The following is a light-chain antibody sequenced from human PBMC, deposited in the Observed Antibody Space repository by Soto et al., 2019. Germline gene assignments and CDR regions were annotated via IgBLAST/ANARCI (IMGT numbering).Light chain of an antibody. V-gene: IGLV1-51*01. J-gene: IGLJ2*01. CDR2: DNN. Sequence: QSVLTQPPSVSAAPGQKVTISCSGSSSNSGNNYVSWYQQLPGTAPKLLIYDNNKRPSGIPDRFSGSKSGTSATLGITGLQTGDEADYYCGTWDSSLSAGDVVFGGGTKVSVL. CDR1: SSNSGNNY. CDR3: GTWDSSLSAGDVV.